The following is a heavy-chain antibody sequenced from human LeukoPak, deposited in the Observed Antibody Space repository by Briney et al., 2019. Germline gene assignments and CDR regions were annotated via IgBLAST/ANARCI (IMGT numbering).Heavy chain of an antibody. Sequence: ASVKVSCKSSGYTFTSYDINRVRQATGQGLEWMGLMNPNSGNTDYAQKVQGRDTVTRNPSISTAYIELSSLRSEDRAVYYCARGYYYDSSGSSMGLRYWGQGTLVTVSS. V-gene: IGHV1-8*03. D-gene: IGHD3-22*01. CDR1: GYTFTSYD. J-gene: IGHJ4*02. CDR3: ARGYYYDSSGSSMGLRY. CDR2: MNPNSGNT.